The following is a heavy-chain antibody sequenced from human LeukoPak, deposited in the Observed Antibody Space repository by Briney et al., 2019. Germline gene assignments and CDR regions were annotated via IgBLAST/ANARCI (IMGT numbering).Heavy chain of an antibody. CDR1: GGTFSSYA. CDR2: ISGSGGST. CDR3: AKKRHPNAPFDY. Sequence: SCKASGGTFSSYAMSWVRQAPGKGLEWVSAISGSGGSTYYADSVKGRFTISRDNSKNTLYLQMNSLRAEDTAVYYCAKKRHPNAPFDYWGQGTLVTVSS. J-gene: IGHJ4*02. D-gene: IGHD7-27*01. V-gene: IGHV3-23*01.